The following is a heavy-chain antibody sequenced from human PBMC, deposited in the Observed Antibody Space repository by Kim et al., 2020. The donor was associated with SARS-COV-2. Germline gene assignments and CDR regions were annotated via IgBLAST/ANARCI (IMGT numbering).Heavy chain of an antibody. J-gene: IGHJ6*02. CDR3: ARGRTTVTTNYYGMDV. Sequence: KFQGRVTMTRETSTSTVYMELSSLRSEDTAVYYCARGRTTVTTNYYGMDVWGQGTTVTVSS. V-gene: IGHV1-46*03. D-gene: IGHD4-17*01.